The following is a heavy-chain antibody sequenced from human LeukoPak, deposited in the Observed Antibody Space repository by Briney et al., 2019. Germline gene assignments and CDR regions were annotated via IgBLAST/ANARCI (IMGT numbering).Heavy chain of an antibody. CDR3: ARVPRYSGYDWPHTFDF. Sequence: GASVKVSCKASGYTFTGYYMHWVRQAPGQGLEWVGWINPNSGGTNYAQKFQGRVTMTRDTSISTAYMELSRLRSDDTAVYYCARVPRYSGYDWPHTFDFWGQGTLVTVSS. D-gene: IGHD5-12*01. CDR1: GYTFTGYY. V-gene: IGHV1-2*02. J-gene: IGHJ4*02. CDR2: INPNSGGT.